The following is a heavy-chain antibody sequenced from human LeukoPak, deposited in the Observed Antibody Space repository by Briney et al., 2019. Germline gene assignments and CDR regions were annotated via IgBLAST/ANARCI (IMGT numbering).Heavy chain of an antibody. V-gene: IGHV3-23*01. Sequence: GGSLRLSCVASGLTFSSNSMSWVRQPPGMGLEWVSGISVSGITVYADSMKGRLTTSRDNSKNTLYLQMNNLRAEDTALYYCAKGFSVRGRFDPWGQGTQVTVSS. CDR3: AKGFSVRGRFDP. D-gene: IGHD2-15*01. CDR2: ISVSGIT. CDR1: GLTFSSNS. J-gene: IGHJ5*02.